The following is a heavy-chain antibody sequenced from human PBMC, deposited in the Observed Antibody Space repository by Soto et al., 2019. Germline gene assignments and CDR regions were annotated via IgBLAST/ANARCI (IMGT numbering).Heavy chain of an antibody. CDR2: ISATTGNT. Sequence: GGSLRLSCAASGFNFSIYSMIWVRQAPGKGLEWVSGISATTGNTYYTNSVKGRFTISRDNFENTLFLQMNNLRAEDTALYYCAIDSDGGYWGQGTLVTVSS. CDR3: AIDSDGGY. J-gene: IGHJ4*02. V-gene: IGHV3-23*01. CDR1: GFNFSIYS. D-gene: IGHD2-15*01.